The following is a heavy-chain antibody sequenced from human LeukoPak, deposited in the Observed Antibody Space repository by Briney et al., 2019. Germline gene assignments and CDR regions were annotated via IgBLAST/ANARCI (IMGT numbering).Heavy chain of an antibody. CDR1: GFTFSSYG. V-gene: IGHV3-23*01. J-gene: IGHJ4*02. CDR2: ISGSGGST. D-gene: IGHD3-22*01. CDR3: AKDSRGYQDYFDY. Sequence: GGTLRLSCAASGFTFSSYGMSWVRQAPGKGLEWVSVISGSGGSTYYAASVKGRFTISRDNSKNTLYLQMNSLRAEDTAVYYCAKDSRGYQDYFDYWGQGTLVTVSS.